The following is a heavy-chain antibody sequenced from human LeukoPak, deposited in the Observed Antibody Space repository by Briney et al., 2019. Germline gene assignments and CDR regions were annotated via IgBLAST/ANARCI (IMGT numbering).Heavy chain of an antibody. J-gene: IGHJ4*02. CDR1: GFTFSSYS. CDR2: ISSSSSYI. V-gene: IGHV3-21*01. D-gene: IGHD6-19*01. Sequence: GGSLRLSCAASGFTFSSYSMNWVRQAPGKGLEWVSSISSSSSYIYYEDSVKGRFTISRDNAKNSLYLQMNSLRAEDTAVYYCARDSLAVAGLPDYWGQGTLVTVSS. CDR3: ARDSLAVAGLPDY.